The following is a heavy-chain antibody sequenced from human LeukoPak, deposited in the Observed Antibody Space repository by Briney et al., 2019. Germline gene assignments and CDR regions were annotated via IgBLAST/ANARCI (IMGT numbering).Heavy chain of an antibody. CDR2: ISVSGNT. CDR1: GFTLSSYA. J-gene: IGHJ6*03. D-gene: IGHD2-15*01. CDR3: ARGLGYCSGGSCSEDYYYYYMDV. Sequence: GGSLRLSCAASGFTLSSYAMSWVRQGPGKGLEWVSAISVSGNTYHADSVKGRFTISRDSSKNTLYLQMNSLRAEDTAVYYCARGLGYCSGGSCSEDYYYYYMDVWGKGTTVTVSS. V-gene: IGHV3-23*01.